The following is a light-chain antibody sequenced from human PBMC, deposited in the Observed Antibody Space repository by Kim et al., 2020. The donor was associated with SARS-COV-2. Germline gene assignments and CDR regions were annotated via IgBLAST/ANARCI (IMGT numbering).Light chain of an antibody. J-gene: IGLJ1*01. CDR3: QSYDGSLRGYV. CDR1: NSNIGAGYD. V-gene: IGLV1-40*01. CDR2: GNT. Sequence: QGVTISCTESNSNIGAGYDVHWYQQLPGTAPKLLIYGNTNRPSGVPDRFSGSKSGTSASLAITGLQAEDEADYYCQSYDGSLRGYVFGSGTKVTVL.